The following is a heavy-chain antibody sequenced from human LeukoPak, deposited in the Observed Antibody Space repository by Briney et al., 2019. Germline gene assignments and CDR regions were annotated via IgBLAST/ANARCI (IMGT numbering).Heavy chain of an antibody. CDR1: GGSIGSYY. Sequence: PSETLSLTCTVSGGSIGSYYWSWIRQPPGKGLEWIGHISYSGSTNYNPSLKIRVTISVDTSKNQFSLKLSSVTAADTAVYYCARGGSGYALNWFDPWGQGTLVTVSS. D-gene: IGHD5-12*01. CDR3: ARGGSGYALNWFDP. J-gene: IGHJ5*02. CDR2: ISYSGST. V-gene: IGHV4-59*01.